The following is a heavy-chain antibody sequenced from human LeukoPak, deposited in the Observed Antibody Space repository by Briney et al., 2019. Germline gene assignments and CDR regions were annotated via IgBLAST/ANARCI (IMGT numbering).Heavy chain of an antibody. J-gene: IGHJ3*02. V-gene: IGHV1-69*13. CDR2: IIPIFGTA. CDR3: ARDQGVYDYVWGSYRDDAFDI. CDR1: GGTFSSYA. Sequence: SVKVSCKASGGTFSSYAISWVRQAPGQGLEWMGGIIPIFGTANYAQKFQGRVTITADESTSTAYMGLSSLRSEDTAVYYCARDQGVYDYVWGSYRDDAFDIWGQGTMVTVSS. D-gene: IGHD3-16*02.